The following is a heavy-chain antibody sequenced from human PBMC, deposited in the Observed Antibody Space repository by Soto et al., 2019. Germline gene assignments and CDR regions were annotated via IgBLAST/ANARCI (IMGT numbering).Heavy chain of an antibody. Sequence: QMVQSGAEVKKPGSSVKVSCTASGDTFSRSTLSWVRQAPGQGLEWMGRTIPILRMSDYAQKFQGRVSITADKSTSTVYRELSRLRSEDTAVYYCATNYGSGSAHFDNWGQGTLVTVSS. CDR1: GDTFSRST. J-gene: IGHJ4*02. D-gene: IGHD3-10*01. V-gene: IGHV1-69*02. CDR2: TIPILRMS. CDR3: ATNYGSGSAHFDN.